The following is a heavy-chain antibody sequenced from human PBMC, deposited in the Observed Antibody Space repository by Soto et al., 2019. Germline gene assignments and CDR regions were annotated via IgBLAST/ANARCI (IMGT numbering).Heavy chain of an antibody. Sequence: QVQLVQSGAEVRKPGSSVTVSCEVSGDTFNSYTISWVRQAPGQGLEWMGQIIPVFSRPIYAQKFQARVTFTADKSTTTVYMDLSSLRYEDTAVYYCARGSTTTSTGFDYWGQGSLVTVSS. CDR3: ARGSTTTSTGFDY. CDR2: IIPVFSRP. J-gene: IGHJ4*02. V-gene: IGHV1-69*08. D-gene: IGHD2-2*01. CDR1: GDTFNSYT.